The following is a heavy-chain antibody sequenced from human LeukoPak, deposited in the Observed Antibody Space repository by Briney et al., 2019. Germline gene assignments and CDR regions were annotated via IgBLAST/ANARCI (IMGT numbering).Heavy chain of an antibody. D-gene: IGHD3-10*01. CDR1: GFPSGSFA. J-gene: IGHJ6*03. CDR2: LRYDGSNK. Sequence: PGGPLRFPWAAPGFPSGSFARHGSAQPPARGLEGGAFLRYDGSNKYYADSVKGRFTISRDNSKNTVFLQMNSLRIEDTAMYYCAKDFMHYGSGRPYYMDVWGEGTTVIISS. CDR3: AKDFMHYGSGRPYYMDV. V-gene: IGHV3-30*02.